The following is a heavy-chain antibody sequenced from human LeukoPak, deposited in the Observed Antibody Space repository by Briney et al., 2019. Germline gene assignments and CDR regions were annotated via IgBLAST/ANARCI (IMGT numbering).Heavy chain of an antibody. Sequence: KPGGSLRLSCAASGFTFSDYYMSWIRQAPGRGLEWLSYISISGTTIYYADSVKGRFTISRDNAKNSLYLQMNSLRGEDTAVYYCARHGFPYYYDSSGSKFDYWGQGTLVTVSS. V-gene: IGHV3-11*04. D-gene: IGHD3-22*01. CDR1: GFTFSDYY. CDR3: ARHGFPYYYDSSGSKFDY. J-gene: IGHJ4*02. CDR2: ISISGTTI.